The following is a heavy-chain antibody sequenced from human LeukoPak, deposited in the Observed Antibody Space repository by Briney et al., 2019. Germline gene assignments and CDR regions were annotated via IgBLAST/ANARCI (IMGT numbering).Heavy chain of an antibody. Sequence: PSETLSLTCTVSGGSISSYYWSWIRQPPGKGLEWIGYIYYSGSTNYNPSLKSRVTISVDTSKNQFSLKLSSVTAADTAVYYCARPALRYFDWTLGDAFDIWGQGTMVTVSS. D-gene: IGHD3-9*01. CDR1: GGSISSYY. J-gene: IGHJ3*02. CDR3: ARPALRYFDWTLGDAFDI. CDR2: IYYSGST. V-gene: IGHV4-59*12.